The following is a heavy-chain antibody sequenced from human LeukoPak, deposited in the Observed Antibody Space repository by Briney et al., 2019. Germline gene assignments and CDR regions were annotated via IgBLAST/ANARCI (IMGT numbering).Heavy chain of an antibody. J-gene: IGHJ6*03. D-gene: IGHD1-26*01. CDR3: ARDPYSGSYGNYYYYFMDV. CDR2: ITSGSSYI. V-gene: IGHV3-21*01. Sequence: GRSLRLSCAASGFSFSSYGMHWVRQAPGKGLEWVSSITSGSSYIYYADSVKGRFTISRDNAKNSLYLQMNSLRAEDTAVYYCARDPYSGSYGNYYYYFMDVWGKGTTVTISS. CDR1: GFSFSSYG.